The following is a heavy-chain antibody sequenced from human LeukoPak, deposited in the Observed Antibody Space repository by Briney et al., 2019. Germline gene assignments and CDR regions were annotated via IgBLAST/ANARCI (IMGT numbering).Heavy chain of an antibody. CDR2: INHSGST. CDR1: GGSFSGYY. Sequence: SETLSLTCAVYGGSFSGYYWSWIRQPPGKGLEWIGEINHSGSTNYNPSLKSRVTISVDTSKNQFSLKPSSVTAADTAVYYCARGRGYSSWYYFDYWGQGTLVTVSS. V-gene: IGHV4-34*01. CDR3: ARGRGYSSWYYFDY. J-gene: IGHJ4*02. D-gene: IGHD5-18*01.